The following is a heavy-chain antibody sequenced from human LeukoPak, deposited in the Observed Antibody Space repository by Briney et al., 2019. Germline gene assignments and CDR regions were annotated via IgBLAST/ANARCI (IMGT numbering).Heavy chain of an antibody. CDR2: INHSSST. CDR1: GGSFSGYY. CDR3: ARGDYYDSSGYYSHYYYGMDV. V-gene: IGHV4-34*01. D-gene: IGHD3-22*01. J-gene: IGHJ6*02. Sequence: PSETLSLTCAVYGGSFSGYYWSWIRQPPGKGLEWIGEINHSSSTNYNPSLKSRVTISVDTSKNQFSLKLSSVTAADTAVYYCARGDYYDSSGYYSHYYYGMDVWGQGTTVTVSS.